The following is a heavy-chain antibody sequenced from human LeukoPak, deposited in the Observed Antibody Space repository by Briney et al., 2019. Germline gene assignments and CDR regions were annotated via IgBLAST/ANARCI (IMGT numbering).Heavy chain of an antibody. CDR1: GFTFSSYG. V-gene: IGHV3-30*02. Sequence: PGGSLRLSCAASGFTFSSYGMHWVRQAPGKGLEWVAFIRYDGSNKYYADSVKGRFTISRDNSKNTLYLQMNSLRAEDTAVYYCAKGGYYYDSSGPSAGTWGQGTMVTVSS. J-gene: IGHJ3*01. D-gene: IGHD3-22*01. CDR2: IRYDGSNK. CDR3: AKGGYYYDSSGPSAGT.